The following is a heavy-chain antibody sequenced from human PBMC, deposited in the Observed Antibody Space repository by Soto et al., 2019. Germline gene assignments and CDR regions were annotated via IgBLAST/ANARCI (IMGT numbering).Heavy chain of an antibody. CDR1: GFTISGCS. D-gene: IGHD1-26*01. CDR2: ITIVTGIT. CDR3: VRDRDLYRDMFHADL. Sequence: HPGGSLRLSCEASGFTISGCSMNWVRQAPGKGLEWLAYITIVTGITRYADSLGGRFTISADNAANSVFLHMNSLRDEDTAVYFCVRDRDLYRDMFHADLWGQGTLVTVSS. V-gene: IGHV3-48*02. J-gene: IGHJ4*01.